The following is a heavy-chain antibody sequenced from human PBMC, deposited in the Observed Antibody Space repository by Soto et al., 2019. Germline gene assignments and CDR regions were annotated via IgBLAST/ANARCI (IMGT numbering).Heavy chain of an antibody. CDR3: AGHKEITIFGVDYGMDV. Sequence: DSVKVCFKASGYAFTSYAMHLVRQAPGQSLEWMGWINAGNGNTKYSQKFQGRVTITRDTSASTAYMELSSLRSEDMAVYYCAGHKEITIFGVDYGMDVWGKGTTVTVS. CDR1: GYAFTSYA. D-gene: IGHD3-3*01. J-gene: IGHJ6*04. CDR2: INAGNGNT. V-gene: IGHV1-3*01.